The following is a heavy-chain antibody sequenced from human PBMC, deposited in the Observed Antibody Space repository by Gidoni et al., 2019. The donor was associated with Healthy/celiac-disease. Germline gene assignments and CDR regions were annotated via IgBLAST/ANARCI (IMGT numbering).Heavy chain of an antibody. CDR3: GSNKL. J-gene: IGHJ4*02. V-gene: IGHV3-74*01. Sequence: SRINSDGSSTSYADSVKGRFTISRDNAKNTLYLQMNSLRAEDTAVYYCGSNKLWGQGTLVTVSS. CDR2: INSDGSST. D-gene: IGHD6-13*01.